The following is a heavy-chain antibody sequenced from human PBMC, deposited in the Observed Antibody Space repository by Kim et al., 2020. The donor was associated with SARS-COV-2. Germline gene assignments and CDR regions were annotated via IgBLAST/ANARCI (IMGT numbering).Heavy chain of an antibody. Sequence: ADSVKARIIIARNHSKNPLYLQMNSLRAEDTAVYYCATVVFYYDAGYFKNWGQGTLVIVSS. D-gene: IGHD3-22*01. J-gene: IGHJ1*01. CDR3: ATVVFYYDAGYFKN. V-gene: IGHV3-66*01.